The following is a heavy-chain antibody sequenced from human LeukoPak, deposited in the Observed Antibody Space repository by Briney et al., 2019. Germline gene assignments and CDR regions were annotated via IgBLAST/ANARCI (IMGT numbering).Heavy chain of an antibody. D-gene: IGHD1-26*01. CDR2: ISGSGGST. Sequence: PGGSLRLSCAASGFTLRSYAMSWARQAPGKGLEWVSAISGSGGSTYYADSVKGRFTISRDNSKNTLYLQMNSLRAEDTAVYYCAKIEVDRYFDAFDIWGQGTMVTVS. CDR3: AKIEVDRYFDAFDI. J-gene: IGHJ3*02. CDR1: GFTLRSYA. V-gene: IGHV3-23*01.